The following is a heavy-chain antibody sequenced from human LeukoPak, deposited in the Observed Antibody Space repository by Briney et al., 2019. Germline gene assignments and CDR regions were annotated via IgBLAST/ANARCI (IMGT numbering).Heavy chain of an antibody. CDR3: ATSGYSYGPDYYYMDV. V-gene: IGHV3-30-3*01. CDR1: TFTFSTYA. CDR2: ISYDGSNK. D-gene: IGHD5-18*01. Sequence: SGGSLRLSCAASTFTFSTYAMHWVRQAPGKGLEWVTLISYDGSNKFYADSVKGRFTISRDNSKNTLYLQMNSLRAEDSAVYYCATSGYSYGPDYYYMDVWAKGTTVTVSS. J-gene: IGHJ6*03.